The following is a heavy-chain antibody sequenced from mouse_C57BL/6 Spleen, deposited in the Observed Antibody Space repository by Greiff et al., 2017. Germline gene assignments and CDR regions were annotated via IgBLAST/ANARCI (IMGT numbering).Heavy chain of an antibody. CDR2: IYPSDSET. V-gene: IGHV1-61*01. Sequence: VQLQQPGAELVRPGSSVKLSCKASGYTFTSYWMDWVKQRPGQGLEWIGNIYPSDSETHYNQKFKDKATLTVDKSSSTAYMQLSSLTSEDSAVYYCARWTGTWFAYWGQGTLVTVSA. CDR3: ARWTGTWFAY. D-gene: IGHD4-1*01. CDR1: GYTFTSYW. J-gene: IGHJ3*01.